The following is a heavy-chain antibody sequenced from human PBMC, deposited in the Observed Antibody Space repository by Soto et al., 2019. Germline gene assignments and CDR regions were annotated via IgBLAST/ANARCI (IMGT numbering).Heavy chain of an antibody. CDR1: GGSITGAYY. V-gene: IGHV4-31*03. CDR2: IHYRGST. D-gene: IGHD2-15*01. J-gene: IGHJ6*02. Sequence: TLSLTCPVSGGSITGAYYWNWIRQHPGKGLEWIGSIHYRGSTYYNPSLQSRITISLDRSNNQFSLNLSSVTAADTAVYYCARVRDSFGLDVWGQGTKVTVYS. CDR3: ARVRDSFGLDV.